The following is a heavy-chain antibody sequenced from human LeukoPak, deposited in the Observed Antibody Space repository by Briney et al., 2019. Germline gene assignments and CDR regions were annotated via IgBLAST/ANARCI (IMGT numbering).Heavy chain of an antibody. CDR1: GGSITNYY. J-gene: IGHJ1*01. V-gene: IGHV4-59*01. CDR2: IYYSGST. Sequence: SETLSLTCTVSGGSITNYYWSWIRQPPGKGLEWIGYIYYSGSTNYNPSLKSRVTISVDTSKNQFSLRLRSVTAADTAVYYCARERRYYYGSSAYQPSYLQHWGQGTLVTVSS. D-gene: IGHD3-22*01. CDR3: ARERRYYYGSSAYQPSYLQH.